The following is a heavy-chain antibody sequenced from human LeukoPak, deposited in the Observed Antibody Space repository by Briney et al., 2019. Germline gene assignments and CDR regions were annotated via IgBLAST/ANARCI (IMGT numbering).Heavy chain of an antibody. CDR1: GGSISSYY. CDR3: ARSYYGSGSNYAFDI. V-gene: IGHV4-4*07. Sequence: PSETLPLTCTVSGGSISSYYWSWIRQPAGKGLEWIGRIYTSGSTNYNPSLKSRVTMSVDTSKNQFSLKLSSVTAADTAVYYCARSYYGSGSNYAFDIWGQGTMVTVSS. J-gene: IGHJ3*02. CDR2: IYTSGST. D-gene: IGHD3-10*01.